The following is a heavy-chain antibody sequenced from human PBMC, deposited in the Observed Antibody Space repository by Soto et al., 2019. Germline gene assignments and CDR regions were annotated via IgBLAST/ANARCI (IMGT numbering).Heavy chain of an antibody. D-gene: IGHD3-22*01. J-gene: IGHJ4*02. CDR3: ARADYYDRTGLLRLLDY. V-gene: IGHV5-51*01. CDR1: GYSFTTYW. CDR2: IYPGDSDT. Sequence: PGESLKISCKGSGYSFTTYWIGWVRQMPGKGLEWMGIIYPGDSDTRYSPSFQGQVTISADKSISTAYLQWSSLKASDTAMYYCARADYYDRTGLLRLLDYWGQGTLVTVSS.